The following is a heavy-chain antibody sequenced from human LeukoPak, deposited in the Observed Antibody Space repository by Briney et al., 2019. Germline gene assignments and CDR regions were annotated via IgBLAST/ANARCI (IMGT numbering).Heavy chain of an antibody. CDR3: GRVGVKGGPRNYMDV. D-gene: IGHD3-10*01. CDR1: GFTSRNYW. Sequence: PGGSLRLSCEAAGFTSRNYWMCWVRQVPGKGLEWLANIGQDGTETNYVDSVKGRFTISRENAKNSIYLQMNSLKAEDTAVYSCGRVGVKGGPRNYMDVWGKGTTVTVSS. J-gene: IGHJ6*03. V-gene: IGHV3-7*01. CDR2: IGQDGTET.